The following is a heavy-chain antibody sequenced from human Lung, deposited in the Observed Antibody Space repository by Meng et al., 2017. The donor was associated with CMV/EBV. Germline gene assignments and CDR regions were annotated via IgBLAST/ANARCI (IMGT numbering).Heavy chain of an antibody. V-gene: IGHV3-48*03. D-gene: IGHD5-18*01. CDR3: ATYNGYSLFFDY. CDR1: GFTFSGYE. Sequence: GESLKISCATSGFTFSGYEVNWVRQAPGKGLEWVSYISTRGTTIYYADSVKGRFTISRDNAKGSLFLQMNNLRAEDTAIYYCATYNGYSLFFDYWGQGALVTVSS. J-gene: IGHJ4*02. CDR2: ISTRGTTI.